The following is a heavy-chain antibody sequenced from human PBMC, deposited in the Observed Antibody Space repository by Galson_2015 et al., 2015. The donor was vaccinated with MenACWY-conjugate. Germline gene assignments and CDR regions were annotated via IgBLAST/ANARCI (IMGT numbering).Heavy chain of an antibody. CDR3: ARDPRAMYRAFDI. J-gene: IGHJ3*02. CDR2: INPSGGST. D-gene: IGHD2-8*01. CDR1: GYTFTSYY. V-gene: IGHV1-46*01. Sequence: SVKVSCKASGYTFTSYYMHWVRQAPGQGLEWMGIINPSGGSTSYAQKFQGRVTMTRDTSTSTVYMELSSLRSEDTAVYYCARDPRAMYRAFDIWGQGTMVTVSS.